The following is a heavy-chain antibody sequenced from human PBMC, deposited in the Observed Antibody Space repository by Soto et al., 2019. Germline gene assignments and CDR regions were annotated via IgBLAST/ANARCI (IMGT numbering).Heavy chain of an antibody. CDR2: IYYSGST. CDR1: GGSISSYY. CDR3: ARGKEWFDP. Sequence: SETLSLTCTVSGGSISSYYWSWIRQPPGKGLEWIGYIYYSGSTNYNPSLKSRVTISVDTSKNQFSLKLSSVTAADTAVYYCARGKEWFDPWGQGTLVTVSS. V-gene: IGHV4-59*01. J-gene: IGHJ5*02.